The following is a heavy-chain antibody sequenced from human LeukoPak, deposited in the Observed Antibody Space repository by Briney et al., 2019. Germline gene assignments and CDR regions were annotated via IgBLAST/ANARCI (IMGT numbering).Heavy chain of an antibody. D-gene: IGHD2-2*01. Sequence: PSETLSLTCAVYGGSCSGYYWNWIRQPPGKGLEWIGEINDSGSTNYNPSLKSRVTISVDTSKNQFSLKLSSVTAADTAVYYCARAPDIVVVPAARSDAFDIWGQGTMVTVSS. CDR3: ARAPDIVVVPAARSDAFDI. CDR1: GGSCSGYY. J-gene: IGHJ3*02. CDR2: INDSGST. V-gene: IGHV4-34*01.